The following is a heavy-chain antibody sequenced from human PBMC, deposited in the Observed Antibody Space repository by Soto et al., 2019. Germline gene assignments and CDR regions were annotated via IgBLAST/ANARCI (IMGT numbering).Heavy chain of an antibody. Sequence: QVQLVQSGAEVKKPGASVKVSCKASGYTLSTYGISWVRQAPGQGLEWMGWISGYNGNTNYAKKFLGRVTMTKDTSTSTVYMELRRLRSDDTAVYYCARSNYYDRSGYFPGWFDPWGQGTLVTVSS. V-gene: IGHV1-18*01. CDR1: GYTLSTYG. J-gene: IGHJ5*02. CDR3: ARSNYYDRSGYFPGWFDP. D-gene: IGHD3-22*01. CDR2: ISGYNGNT.